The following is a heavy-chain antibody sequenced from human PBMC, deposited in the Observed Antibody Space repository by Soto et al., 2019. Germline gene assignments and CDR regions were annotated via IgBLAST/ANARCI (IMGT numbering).Heavy chain of an antibody. CDR1: GFTFSSYA. J-gene: IGHJ5*02. V-gene: IGHV3-23*01. D-gene: IGHD6-13*01. CDR2: ISGSGGST. CDR3: AKDRGVAAAGRPANWFDT. Sequence: GGSLRLSCAASGFTFSSYAMSWVRQAPGKGLEWVSAISGSGGSTYYADSVKGRFTIARDNSKNTLYLQMNSLRAEDTAVYSCAKDRGVAAAGRPANWFDTWGQGTLVTVSS.